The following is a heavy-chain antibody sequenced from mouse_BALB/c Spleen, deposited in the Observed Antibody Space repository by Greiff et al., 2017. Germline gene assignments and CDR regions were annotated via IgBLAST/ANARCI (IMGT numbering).Heavy chain of an antibody. CDR3: ARAYGPDYFDY. CDR2: INPGSGGT. V-gene: IGHV1-54*01. J-gene: IGHJ2*01. CDR1: GYAFTNYL. D-gene: IGHD1-2*01. Sequence: QVQLQQSGAELVRPGTSVKVSCKASGYAFTNYLIEWVKQRPGQGLEWIGVINPGSGGTNYNEKFKGKATLTADKSSSTAYMQLSSLTSDDSAVYFCARAYGPDYFDYWGQGTTLTVSS.